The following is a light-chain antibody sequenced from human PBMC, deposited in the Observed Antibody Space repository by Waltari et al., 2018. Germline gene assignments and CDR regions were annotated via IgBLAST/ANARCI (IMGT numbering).Light chain of an antibody. J-gene: IGLJ2*01. V-gene: IGLV2-14*01. CDR1: SSDVGGYNY. CDR3: SSYTSTAIL. CDR2: EVS. Sequence: QSALTQPASVSGSPGQSITISCTGTSSDVGGYNYFSWYQQHPGKAPKLMIHEVSNRPSGVSNRFSGSKSGNTASLTIFGLQAEDEADYYCSSYTSTAILFGGGTKLTVL.